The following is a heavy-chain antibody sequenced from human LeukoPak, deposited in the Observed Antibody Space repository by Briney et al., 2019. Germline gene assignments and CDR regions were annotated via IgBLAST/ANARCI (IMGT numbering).Heavy chain of an antibody. D-gene: IGHD3-10*01. V-gene: IGHV3-23*01. CDR1: GFTFSSYA. CDR2: ISGSGGST. J-gene: IGHJ4*02. Sequence: GGPLRLSCAASGFTFSSYAMSWVGKAPGKGLEWVSAISGSGGSTYYADSVKGRFTISRDNSKNTLYLQMNSLRAEDTAVYYCAKVGRITMVRGVITPFDYWGQGTLVTVSS. CDR3: AKVGRITMVRGVITPFDY.